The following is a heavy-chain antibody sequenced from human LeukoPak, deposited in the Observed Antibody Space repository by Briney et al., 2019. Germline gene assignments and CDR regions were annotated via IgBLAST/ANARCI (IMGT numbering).Heavy chain of an antibody. CDR3: ASAVGTTGATAVFDY. CDR1: GFTFSSYS. V-gene: IGHV3-21*01. D-gene: IGHD2-21*02. CDR2: ISSSSSYI. Sequence: GGSLRLSCAASGFTFSSYSMNWVRQAPGKGLEWVSSISSSSSYIYYADSVKGRFTISRDNAKNSLYLQMNSLRAEDTAVYYCASAVGTTGATAVFDYWGQGTLVTVSS. J-gene: IGHJ4*02.